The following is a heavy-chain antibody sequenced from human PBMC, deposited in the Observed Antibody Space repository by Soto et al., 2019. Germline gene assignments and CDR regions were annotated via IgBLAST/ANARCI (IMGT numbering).Heavy chain of an antibody. CDR2: VFHSGTT. V-gene: IGHV4-38-2*02. Sequence: PPQKLPHTPAVSVYSTTTDYYRGCIRQLPRKGLEWIGSVFHSGTTYSTPPLKTRLTISVDTSKNQFSLDLNAVTAADTAVYYCVRDFGDLHDFWSGSDYWGQG. D-gene: IGHD3-3*01. CDR1: VYSTTTDYY. CDR3: VRDFGDLHDFWSGSDY. J-gene: IGHJ4*02.